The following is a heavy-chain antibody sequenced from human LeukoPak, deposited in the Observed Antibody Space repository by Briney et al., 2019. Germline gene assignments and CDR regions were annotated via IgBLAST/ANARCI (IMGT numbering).Heavy chain of an antibody. CDR1: GFTFSSYA. V-gene: IGHV3-30-3*01. J-gene: IGHJ6*02. CDR2: ISYDGSNK. D-gene: IGHD2-15*01. CDR3: ARDRGYCSGGSCYSLDYYYYGMDV. Sequence: GGSLRLSCAASGFTFSSYAMHWVRQAPGKGLEWVAVISYDGSNKYYADSVKGRFTISRDNSKSTLYLQMNSLRAEDTAVYYRARDRGYCSGGSCYSLDYYYYGMDVWGQGTTVTVSS.